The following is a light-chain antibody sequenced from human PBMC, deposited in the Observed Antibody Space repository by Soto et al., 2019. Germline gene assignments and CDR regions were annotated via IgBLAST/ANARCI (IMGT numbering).Light chain of an antibody. CDR2: EVS. CDR1: STDVGGYNY. V-gene: IGLV2-14*01. J-gene: IGLJ1*01. Sequence: QSVLTQPSSVSGSPGQSITISCTGTSTDVGGYNYVSWYQHHPDKAPKLVIYEVSNRPSGVSDRFSGSKSGNTASLTISGLQAEDEADYYCSSYTSTNTLVVFGTGTKVTVL. CDR3: SSYTSTNTLVV.